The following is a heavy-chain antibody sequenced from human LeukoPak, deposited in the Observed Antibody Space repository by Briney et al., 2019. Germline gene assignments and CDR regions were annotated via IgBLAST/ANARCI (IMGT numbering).Heavy chain of an antibody. CDR3: ARAEVVVVTAIRSYYFDY. Sequence: SVKVSCKASGGTFSSYAVSWVRQAPGQGLEWMGGIIPIFGTANYAQKFQGRVTITADESTSTAYMELSSLRSEDTAVYYCARAEVVVVTAIRSYYFDYWGQGTLVTVSS. J-gene: IGHJ4*02. V-gene: IGHV1-69*01. CDR1: GGTFSSYA. CDR2: IIPIFGTA. D-gene: IGHD2-21*02.